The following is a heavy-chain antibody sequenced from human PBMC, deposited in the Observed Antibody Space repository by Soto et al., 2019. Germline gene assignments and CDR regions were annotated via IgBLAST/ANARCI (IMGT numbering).Heavy chain of an antibody. V-gene: IGHV1-3*01. CDR2: INAGNGNT. CDR3: ARGPLLWGDV. J-gene: IGHJ6*02. CDR1: GYTFTNYA. D-gene: IGHD3-10*01. Sequence: QVQLVQSGAEVKKPGASVKVSCKASGYTFTNYAMHWVRQAPGQRLEWMGWINAGNGNTKYSQKFQGRVTITRDTSASTAYMELSSLRYEDTDVYYCARGPLLWGDVWGQGTTVTVSS.